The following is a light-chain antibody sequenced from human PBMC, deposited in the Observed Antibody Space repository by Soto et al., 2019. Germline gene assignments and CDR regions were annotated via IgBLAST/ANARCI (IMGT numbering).Light chain of an antibody. CDR1: QGISTY. Sequence: IQLTQSPSSLSASVGDRVTITCRASQGISTYLAWYQQKPGKAPKLLIYAASTLQNGVSSRFSGSGSGTDFTLTISSLQPRDFATYYCQQLNTYPLTFGGGTKVDIK. J-gene: IGKJ4*01. V-gene: IGKV1-9*01. CDR3: QQLNTYPLT. CDR2: AAS.